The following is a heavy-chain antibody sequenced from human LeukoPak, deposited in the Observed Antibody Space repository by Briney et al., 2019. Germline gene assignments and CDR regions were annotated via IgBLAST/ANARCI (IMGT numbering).Heavy chain of an antibody. CDR2: IYYSGST. J-gene: IGHJ4*02. CDR1: GGSISSGGYY. D-gene: IGHD6-13*01. Sequence: PSETLSLTCTVSGGSISSGGYYWSWIRQHPGKGLEWIGYIYYSGSTYYNPSLKSRVTISVDTSKNQFSLKLSSVTAADTAVYYCARSIAAAEIRIWGQGTLVTVSS. V-gene: IGHV4-31*03. CDR3: ARSIAAAEIRI.